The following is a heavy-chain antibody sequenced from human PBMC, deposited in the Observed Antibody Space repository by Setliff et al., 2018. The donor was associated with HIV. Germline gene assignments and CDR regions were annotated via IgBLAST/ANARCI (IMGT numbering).Heavy chain of an antibody. CDR1: GGSISSGSYY. CDR3: ARGSHYYGSGSSYDY. CDR2: IYTGGST. D-gene: IGHD3-10*01. V-gene: IGHV4-61*09. J-gene: IGHJ4*02. Sequence: SETLSLTCTVSGGSISSGSYYWSWIRQPAGQGPEWIGHIYTGGSTKSNPSLKSRVTLSVDTSKNQFSLKLSSVTAADTAVDYCARGSHYYGSGSSYDYWGQGTLVTVSS.